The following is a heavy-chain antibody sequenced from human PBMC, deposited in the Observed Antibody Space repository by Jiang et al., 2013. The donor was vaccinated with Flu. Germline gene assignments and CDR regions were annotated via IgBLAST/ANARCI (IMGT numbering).Heavy chain of an antibody. CDR3: ASSRYSGSYRGENFDY. V-gene: IGHV6-1*01. CDR1: SVSYATVLL. Sequence: SVSYATVLLGTGSGSPHREALSGWEGHTTRSKWYNDYAVSVKSRITINPDTSKNQFSLQLNSVTPEDTAVYYCASSRYSGSYRGENFDYWGQGTLVTVSS. D-gene: IGHD1-26*01. J-gene: IGHJ4*02. CDR2: HTTRSKWYN.